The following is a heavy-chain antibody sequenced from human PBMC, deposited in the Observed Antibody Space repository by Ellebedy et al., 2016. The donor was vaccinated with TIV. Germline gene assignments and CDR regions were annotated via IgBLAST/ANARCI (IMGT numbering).Heavy chain of an antibody. Sequence: GESLKISCAASGLSVSDNYMTWVRQAPGKGLEWVSILYSGGDTYYADSVKGRFIISRDNAKNTVYLHMNSLRAEDTAVYYCAKGLLTSSYYTLHNWGQGTLVTVSS. V-gene: IGHV3-66*01. CDR1: GLSVSDNY. CDR3: AKGLLTSSYYTLHN. CDR2: LYSGGDT. J-gene: IGHJ4*02. D-gene: IGHD4-11*01.